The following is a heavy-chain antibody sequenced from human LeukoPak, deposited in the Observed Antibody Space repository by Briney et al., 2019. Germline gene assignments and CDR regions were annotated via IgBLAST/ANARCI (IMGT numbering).Heavy chain of an antibody. J-gene: IGHJ3*02. CDR2: ICSGGST. Sequence: GGSLRLSCAASGFTVSSNYMSWVRQAPGKGLEWVSVICSGGSTYYADSVKGRFTISRDNSKNTLYLQMNSLRAEDTAVYYCARDRRRGLFGLDAFDIWGQGTMVTVSS. V-gene: IGHV3-66*01. CDR1: GFTVSSNY. CDR3: ARDRRRGLFGLDAFDI. D-gene: IGHD3-10*02.